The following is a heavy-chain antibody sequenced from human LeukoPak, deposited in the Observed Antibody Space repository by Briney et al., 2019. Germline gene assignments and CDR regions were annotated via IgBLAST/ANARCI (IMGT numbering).Heavy chain of an antibody. V-gene: IGHV3-30*03. D-gene: IGHD6-19*01. CDR2: ISRDGTNK. CDR3: ARGSSGWYYDY. Sequence: GGSLRLSCEASGFTFRNYDMHWVRQAPGKGLEWVAVISRDGTNKYYADSVKGRFTISRDNSKNTLYLQMNSLRAEDTAVYYCARGSSGWYYDYWGQGTLVTVSS. CDR1: GFTFRNYD. J-gene: IGHJ4*02.